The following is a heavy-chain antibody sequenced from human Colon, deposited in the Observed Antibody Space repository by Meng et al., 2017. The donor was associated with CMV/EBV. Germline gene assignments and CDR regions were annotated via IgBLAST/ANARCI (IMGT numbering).Heavy chain of an antibody. V-gene: IGHV2-5*02. D-gene: IGHD6-19*01. CDR1: GFSLRTPEVG. CDR3: AHGRGWLTDY. CDR2: IYWDDDN. Sequence: IHLKESGPTLVEPTNSLTLTCTGTGFSLRTPEVGVHWIRQPPGKALEWLALIYWDDDNQFRPSLKNRNTITKDTSKNQVVLTMTNMDPVDTATYYCAHGRGWLTDYWGQGTLVTVSS. J-gene: IGHJ4*02.